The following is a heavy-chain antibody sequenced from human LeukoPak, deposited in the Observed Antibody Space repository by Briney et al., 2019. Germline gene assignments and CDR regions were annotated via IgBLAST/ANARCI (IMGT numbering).Heavy chain of an antibody. J-gene: IGHJ4*02. V-gene: IGHV3-74*01. D-gene: IGHD1-26*01. Sequence: GGSLRLSCAASGFTFSSYWMHWVRQAPGEGLLWVSRINTDGSSTNFADSVRGRFTISRDNAKNTLYLQMNSLRAEDTAVYYCTRDLSGTYYGRFDYWGQGTLVTVSS. CDR1: GFTFSSYW. CDR3: TRDLSGTYYGRFDY. CDR2: INTDGSST.